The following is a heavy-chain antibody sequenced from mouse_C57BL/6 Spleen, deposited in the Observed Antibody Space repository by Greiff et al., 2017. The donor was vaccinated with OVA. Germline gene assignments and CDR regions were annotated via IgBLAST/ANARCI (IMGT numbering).Heavy chain of an antibody. CDR1: GYTFTDYY. CDR3: ARYRPSSYAMVY. J-gene: IGHJ4*01. V-gene: IGHV1-26*01. Sequence: VQLQQSGPELVKPGASVKISCKASGYTFTDYYMNWVKQSHGKSLEWIGDINPNNGGTSYNQKFKGKATLTVDKSSSTAYMELRSLTSEDSAVYYCARYRPSSYAMVYWGQGTSVTVSS. CDR2: INPNNGGT. D-gene: IGHD2-3*01.